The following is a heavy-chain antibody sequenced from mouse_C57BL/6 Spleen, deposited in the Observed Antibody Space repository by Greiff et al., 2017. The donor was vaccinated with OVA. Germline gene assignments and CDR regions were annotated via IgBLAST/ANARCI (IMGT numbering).Heavy chain of an antibody. V-gene: IGHV5-9-1*02. Sequence: EVKLLESGEGLVKPGGSLKLSCAASGFTFSSYAMSWVRQTPEKRLEWVAYISSGGDYIYYADTVKGRFTISRDNARNTLYLQMSSLKSEDTAMYYCTREKIYYGSSYYAMDYWGQGTSVTVSS. J-gene: IGHJ4*01. CDR2: ISSGGDYI. CDR3: TREKIYYGSSYYAMDY. D-gene: IGHD1-1*01. CDR1: GFTFSSYA.